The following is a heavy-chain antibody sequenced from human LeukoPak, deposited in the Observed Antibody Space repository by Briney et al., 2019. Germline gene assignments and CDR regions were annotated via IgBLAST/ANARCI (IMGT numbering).Heavy chain of an antibody. CDR2: IYYSGSI. V-gene: IGHV4-59*01. CDR3: ARAEGDYRSNWFDP. J-gene: IGHJ5*02. D-gene: IGHD4-17*01. CDR1: GGSISSYY. Sequence: SETLSLTCTVSGGSISSYYWSWIRQPPGKGLEWIGYIYYSGSINYNPSLKSRVTISVDTSKNQFSLKLSSVTAADTAVYYCARAEGDYRSNWFDPWGQGTLVTVSS.